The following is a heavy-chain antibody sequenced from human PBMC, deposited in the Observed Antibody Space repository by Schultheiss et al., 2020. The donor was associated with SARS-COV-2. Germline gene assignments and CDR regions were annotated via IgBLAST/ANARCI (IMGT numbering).Heavy chain of an antibody. V-gene: IGHV3-23*01. D-gene: IGHD2/OR15-2a*01. CDR1: GFTFSSYA. J-gene: IGHJ5*02. Sequence: GGSLRLSCTASGFTFSSYAMSWVRQAPGKGLEWVSAISGSGGSTYYADSVKGRFTISRDNAKNSLYLQMNSLKTEDTAVYYCARVAAVLGHWFDPWGQGTLVTVSS. CDR2: ISGSGGST. CDR3: ARVAAVLGHWFDP.